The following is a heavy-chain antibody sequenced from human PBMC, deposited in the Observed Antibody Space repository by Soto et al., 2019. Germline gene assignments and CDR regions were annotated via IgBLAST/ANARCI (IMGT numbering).Heavy chain of an antibody. V-gene: IGHV3-30*18. CDR1: GFTFSSYG. D-gene: IGHD3-9*01. J-gene: IGHJ4*02. CDR3: ANSDGGYYDILTGPFDY. Sequence: PGGSLRLSCAASGFTFSSYGMHWVRQAPGKGLEWVAVISYDGSNKYYADSVKGRFTISRDNSTNTLYLQMNSLRAEDTAVYYCANSDGGYYDILTGPFDYWGQGTLVTVSS. CDR2: ISYDGSNK.